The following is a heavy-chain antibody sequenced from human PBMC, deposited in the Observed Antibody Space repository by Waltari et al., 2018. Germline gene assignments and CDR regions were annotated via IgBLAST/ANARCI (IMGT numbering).Heavy chain of an antibody. D-gene: IGHD2-2*01. CDR3: ARRILASEYHGMDV. Sequence: EVQLLESGGGLVQPGGSLRLPCSASGFTFSSYVLNWVRRAPGKGLEWVSVISGGGTTTYYADSVRGRFTISRDDSRNTVYLQMNNLRVEDTAIYYCARRILASEYHGMDVWGQGTTVTVSS. V-gene: IGHV3-23*01. CDR1: GFTFSSYV. J-gene: IGHJ6*02. CDR2: ISGGGTTT.